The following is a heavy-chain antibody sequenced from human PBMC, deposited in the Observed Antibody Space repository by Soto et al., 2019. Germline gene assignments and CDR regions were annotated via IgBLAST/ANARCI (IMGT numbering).Heavy chain of an antibody. V-gene: IGHV1-69*01. D-gene: IGHD5-18*01. CDR2: IIPIFGTA. CDR3: ARNVPRNRDAVTYGMDV. Sequence: QVQLVQSGAEVKKPGSSVKVSCKASGGTFSSYAISWVRQAPGQGLEWMGGIIPIFGTANYAQKFQGRVTITADESTSTAYMELSSLRSEDTAVYYCARNVPRNRDAVTYGMDVWGQGTTVTVSS. J-gene: IGHJ6*02. CDR1: GGTFSSYA.